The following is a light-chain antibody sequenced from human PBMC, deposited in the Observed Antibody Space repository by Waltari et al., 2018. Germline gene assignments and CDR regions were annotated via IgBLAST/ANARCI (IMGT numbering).Light chain of an antibody. CDR3: LQRSNWPPA. Sequence: EIVLTQSPATLSLSPGERATLSCRASQSVSTYLAWYQQKPGQAPRLLIFDASSRATGIPARFSGRGSGTDFTLTIASLEPEDFAVYYCLQRSNWPPAFGQGTRLEIK. V-gene: IGKV3-11*01. CDR1: QSVSTY. J-gene: IGKJ5*01. CDR2: DAS.